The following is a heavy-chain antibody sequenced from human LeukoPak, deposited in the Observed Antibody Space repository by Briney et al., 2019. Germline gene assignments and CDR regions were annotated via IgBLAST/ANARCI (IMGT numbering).Heavy chain of an antibody. CDR1: GFTFSSYR. V-gene: IGHV3-21*01. D-gene: IGHD2-2*01. CDR3: ARSYAGDQHY. Sequence: PGGSLRLSCAASGFTFSSYRMNWVRQAPGKGLEWVSSISSSSSYIYYADSMKGRFTISRDNAKNSLYLQMNSLRAEDTAVYYCARSYAGDQHYWGQGTLVTVSS. CDR2: ISSSSSYI. J-gene: IGHJ4*02.